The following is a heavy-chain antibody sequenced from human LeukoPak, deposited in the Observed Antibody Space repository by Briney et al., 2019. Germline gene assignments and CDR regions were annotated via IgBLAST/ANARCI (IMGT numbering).Heavy chain of an antibody. D-gene: IGHD3-16*02. V-gene: IGHV3-33*08. J-gene: IGHJ4*02. CDR3: ARDFELSH. CDR2: IWYDGSSK. CDR1: GFTVSSTY. Sequence: GGSLRLSCTSSGFTVSSTYISWVRQAPGKGLEWVALIWYDGSSKHYADSVRGRFAISRDNSKNTLYLQMNSLRAEDTAVYYCARDFELSHWGQGTLVTVSS.